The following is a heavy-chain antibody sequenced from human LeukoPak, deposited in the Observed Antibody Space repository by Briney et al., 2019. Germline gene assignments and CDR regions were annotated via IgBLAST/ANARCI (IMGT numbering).Heavy chain of an antibody. D-gene: IGHD6-19*01. V-gene: IGHV3-7*03. CDR3: ARERIAVAGTTDY. J-gene: IGHJ4*02. Sequence: GGSLTLSCAASGFTFSSYWMSWVRQAPGKGLEWLANIKQDGSEKYYVDSVKGRFTISRDNAKNSLYLQMNSLRAEDTAVYYCARERIAVAGTTDYWGQGTLVTVSS. CDR2: IKQDGSEK. CDR1: GFTFSSYW.